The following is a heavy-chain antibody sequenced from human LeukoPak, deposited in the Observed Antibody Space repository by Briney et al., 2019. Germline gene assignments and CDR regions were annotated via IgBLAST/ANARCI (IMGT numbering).Heavy chain of an antibody. CDR1: GGPISSFS. D-gene: IGHD6-6*01. V-gene: IGHV4-4*07. CDR2: MYTSGSN. CDR3: AREVSLISSIGDWFDP. Sequence: SETLSLPCTVWGGPISSFSRHWIRQPAEKGLEWIGRMYTSGSNHYKPSLPNRATLSVRTSHNQSSLQANSVTAADTAVYYCAREVSLISSIGDWFDPWGQGTLVTVSS. J-gene: IGHJ5*02.